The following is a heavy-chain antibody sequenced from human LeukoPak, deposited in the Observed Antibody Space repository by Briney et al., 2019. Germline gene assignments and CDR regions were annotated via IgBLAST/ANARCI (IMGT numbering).Heavy chain of an antibody. CDR3: AASLPNIVVVPATKGPFGY. Sequence: GGSLRLSCAASGFTFSSYAMHWVRQAPGKGLEWVAVISYDGSNKYYADSVKGRFTISRDNSKNTLYLQMNSLRAEDTAVYYCAASLPNIVVVPATKGPFGYWGQGALVTVSS. CDR1: GFTFSSYA. D-gene: IGHD2-2*01. CDR2: ISYDGSNK. V-gene: IGHV3-30*04. J-gene: IGHJ4*02.